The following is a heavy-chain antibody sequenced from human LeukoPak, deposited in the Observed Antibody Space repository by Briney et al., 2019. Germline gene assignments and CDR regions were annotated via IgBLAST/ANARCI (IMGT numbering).Heavy chain of an antibody. CDR2: IYYSGST. Sequence: PSETLSLTCIVFGGSISSSPYYWGWIRQPPGKGLEWIGNIYYSGSTYYNPSLKTRVTISVDTSKNQFSLKLTSVTAADTAVYYCARHSSVDRNWPRPLAYWGQGSLVTVSS. CDR3: ARHSSVDRNWPRPLAY. CDR1: GGSISSSPYY. D-gene: IGHD5-12*01. J-gene: IGHJ4*02. V-gene: IGHV4-39*01.